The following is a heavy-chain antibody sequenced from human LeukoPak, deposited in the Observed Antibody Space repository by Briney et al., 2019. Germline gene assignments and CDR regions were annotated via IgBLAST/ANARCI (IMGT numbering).Heavy chain of an antibody. D-gene: IGHD2-15*01. Sequence: GASVKVSCKASGYTFTGYYMHWVRQAPGQGLEWMGWINPNSGGTNYAQKFQGRVTMTRDTSISTAYMELSRLRSDDTAVYYCARSVVYCSGGSCYYNWFDPWGQGTLVTVSS. J-gene: IGHJ5*02. V-gene: IGHV1-2*02. CDR3: ARSVVYCSGGSCYYNWFDP. CDR2: INPNSGGT. CDR1: GYTFTGYY.